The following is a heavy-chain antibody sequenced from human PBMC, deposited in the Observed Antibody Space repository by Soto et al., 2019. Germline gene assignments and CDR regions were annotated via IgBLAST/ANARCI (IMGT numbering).Heavy chain of an antibody. J-gene: IGHJ4*02. D-gene: IGHD3-9*01. CDR3: ARDLFPSLRYFDLSLY. CDR2: ISYDGSNK. V-gene: IGHV3-30-3*01. CDR1: GFTFSSYA. Sequence: LRLSCAASGFTFSSYAMHWVRQAPGKGLEWVAVISYDGSNKYYADSVKGRFTISRDNSKNTLYLQMNSLRDEDTAVYYCARDLFPSLRYFDLSLYWGQGTLVTVSS.